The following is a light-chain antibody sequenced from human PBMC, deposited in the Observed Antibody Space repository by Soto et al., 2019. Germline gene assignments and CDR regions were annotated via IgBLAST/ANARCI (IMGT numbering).Light chain of an antibody. V-gene: IGLV1-51*02. CDR2: ENN. CDR3: GTLDSSLSAGL. CDR1: SYNLGNNY. Sequence: QSVLTQPPSGSAAPGQKVTISCSGSSYNLGNNYVSWFQQLPGTAPKLLIYENNKRPSGIPDRFAGSKSGTSATLGITGLQTGDEADYYCGTLDSSLSAGLFGGGTKLTVL. J-gene: IGLJ3*02.